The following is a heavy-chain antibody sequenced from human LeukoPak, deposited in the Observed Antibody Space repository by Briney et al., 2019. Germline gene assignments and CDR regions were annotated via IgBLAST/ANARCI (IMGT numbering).Heavy chain of an antibody. CDR1: GFTFSSYW. D-gene: IGHD2-15*01. CDR3: ARNSLYCSGGSCYPDY. V-gene: IGHV3-7*01. Sequence: GGSLRLSCAASGFTFSSYWMSWVRQAPGKGLEWVANIKQDGSEKYYVDSVKGRFTISRDNSKNTLYLQMNSLRAEDTAVYYCARNSLYCSGGSCYPDYWGQGTLVTVSS. J-gene: IGHJ4*02. CDR2: IKQDGSEK.